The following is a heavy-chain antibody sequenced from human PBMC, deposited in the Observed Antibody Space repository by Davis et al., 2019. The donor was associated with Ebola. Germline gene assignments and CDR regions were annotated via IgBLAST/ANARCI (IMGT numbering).Heavy chain of an antibody. D-gene: IGHD2-15*01. CDR1: GFTFSSYS. J-gene: IGHJ4*02. Sequence: PGGSLRLSCAASGFTFSSYSMNWVRQAPGKGLEWVSSISSSSSYIYYADSVKGRFTISRDNAKNSLYLQMNSLRAEDTAVYYCAKGGCSGGSCYPDYWGQGTLVTVSS. CDR2: ISSSSSYI. CDR3: AKGGCSGGSCYPDY. V-gene: IGHV3-21*04.